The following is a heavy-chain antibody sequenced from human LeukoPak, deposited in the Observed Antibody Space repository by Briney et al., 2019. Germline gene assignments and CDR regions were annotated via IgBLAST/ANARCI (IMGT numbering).Heavy chain of an antibody. CDR1: GGSFSGYY. Sequence: PETLSLTCAVYGGSFSGYYWSWIRHPPEGGRGWIGEIKHSGSTNYNPSLKSRVTISVDTSKNQFSLKLSSVTAADTAVYYCARGGDYYDSSGYYHFDYWGQGTLVTVSS. V-gene: IGHV4-34*01. CDR2: IKHSGST. CDR3: ARGGDYYDSSGYYHFDY. D-gene: IGHD3-22*01. J-gene: IGHJ4*02.